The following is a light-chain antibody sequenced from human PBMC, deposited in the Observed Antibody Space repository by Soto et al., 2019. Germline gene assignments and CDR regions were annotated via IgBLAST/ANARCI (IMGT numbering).Light chain of an antibody. CDR3: SSSTSSNTMACV. J-gene: IGLJ1*01. CDR1: SGDIGSYNR. CDR2: EVT. V-gene: IGLV2-14*01. Sequence: QYVLTQPASVSGSPGQSITISCTGTSGDIGSYNRVSWYQQHPGKAPKLIIYEVTDRPSGVSNRFSGSKSGNTASLTISGIQAEDFVEYHCSSSTSSNTMACVFGTGTKVT.